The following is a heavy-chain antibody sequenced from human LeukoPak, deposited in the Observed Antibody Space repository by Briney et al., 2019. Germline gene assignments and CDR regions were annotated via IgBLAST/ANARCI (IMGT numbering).Heavy chain of an antibody. Sequence: PSETLSLTCTVSGGSISSYYWSWIRQPPGKGLEWIGYIYYSGSTNYNPSLKSRVTISVDTSKNQFSLKLSSVTAADTAVYYCAREVTDRDYFDYWGQGTLVTVSS. CDR3: AREVTDRDYFDY. CDR2: IYYSGST. CDR1: GGSISSYY. J-gene: IGHJ4*02. V-gene: IGHV4-59*01.